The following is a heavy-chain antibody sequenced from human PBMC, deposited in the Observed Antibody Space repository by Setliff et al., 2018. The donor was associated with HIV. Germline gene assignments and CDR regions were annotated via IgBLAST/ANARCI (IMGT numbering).Heavy chain of an antibody. Sequence: PSETLSLTCAVSSYSISSGYYWGWIRQPPGKGLEWIGNIYHSGSTNYNPSLESRVTISVDTSKNQFSLKLSSVTAADTAVYYCARALPFRTFGGFDPWGQGTLVTVSS. D-gene: IGHD3-10*01. CDR1: SYSISSGYY. J-gene: IGHJ5*02. V-gene: IGHV4-38-2*01. CDR2: IYHSGST. CDR3: ARALPFRTFGGFDP.